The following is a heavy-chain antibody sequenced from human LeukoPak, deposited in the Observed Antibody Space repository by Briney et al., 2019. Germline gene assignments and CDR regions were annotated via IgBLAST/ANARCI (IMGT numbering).Heavy chain of an antibody. D-gene: IGHD1-7*01. V-gene: IGHV4-30-2*01. CDR2: IYHSGST. J-gene: IGHJ5*02. CDR3: ARAETTSWGIHWFDP. CDR1: GGSFSGYY. Sequence: SETLSLTCAVYGGSFSGYYWSWIRQPPGKGLEWIGYIYHSGSTYYNPSLKSRVTISVDRSKNQFSLKLSSVTAADTAVYYCARAETTSWGIHWFDPWGQGTLVTVSS.